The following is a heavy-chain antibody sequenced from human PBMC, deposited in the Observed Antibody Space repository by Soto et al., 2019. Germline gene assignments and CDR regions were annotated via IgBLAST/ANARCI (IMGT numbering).Heavy chain of an antibody. CDR2: ISYDGSNK. Sequence: GGSLRLSCAASGFTFSSYGMHWVRQAPGKGLEWVAVISYDGSNKYYADSVKGRFTISRDNSKNTLYLQMNSLRAEDTAVYYCAKDMLWKNSMYDAFDIWGQGTMVTVSS. CDR1: GFTFSSYG. CDR3: AKDMLWKNSMYDAFDI. V-gene: IGHV3-30*18. J-gene: IGHJ3*02. D-gene: IGHD2-8*01.